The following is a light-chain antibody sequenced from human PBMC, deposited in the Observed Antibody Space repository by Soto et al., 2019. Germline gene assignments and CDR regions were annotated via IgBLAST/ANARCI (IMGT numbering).Light chain of an antibody. CDR3: QQYNDWPPA. V-gene: IGKV3-15*01. CDR2: DAS. CDR1: QSVGSN. Sequence: EIVMTQSPLTLSASPGERAIFSCRASQSVGSNIAWYQQKPGQSPRLLVYDASTRATAIPARFSGSGSGTEFTLTIDSLQSEDFAVYYCQQYNDWPPAFGGGTKVEIK. J-gene: IGKJ4*01.